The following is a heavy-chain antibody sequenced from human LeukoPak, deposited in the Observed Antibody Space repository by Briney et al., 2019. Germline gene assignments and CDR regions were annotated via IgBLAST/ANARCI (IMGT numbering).Heavy chain of an antibody. J-gene: IGHJ4*02. CDR3: ARMSVRYYYDSSGYRKPRIHDY. CDR1: GYTFTSYG. Sequence: ASVKVSCKASGYTFTSYGISWVRQAPGQGLEWMGWISAYNGNTNYAQKLQGRVTMTTDTSTSTAYMKLRSLRSDDTAVYYCARMSVRYYYDSSGYRKPRIHDYWGQGTLVTVSS. CDR2: ISAYNGNT. D-gene: IGHD3-22*01. V-gene: IGHV1-18*01.